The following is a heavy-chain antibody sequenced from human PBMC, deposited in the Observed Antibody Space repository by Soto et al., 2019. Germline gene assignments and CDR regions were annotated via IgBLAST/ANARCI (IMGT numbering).Heavy chain of an antibody. CDR1: GFTFNNYA. D-gene: IGHD3-10*01. CDR3: AQGRGGSGSLTPRVDF. J-gene: IGHJ4*02. Sequence: EVQLLASGGGLVQPGGSLRLSCAASGFTFNNYAMTWVRQAPGKGLEWVSAISGGGDTTSYADSVKGRFTVSRDGSKNTLYLQMSSRRAEDTALYYCAQGRGGSGSLTPRVDFWGQGTLVTVSS. CDR2: ISGGGDTT. V-gene: IGHV3-23*01.